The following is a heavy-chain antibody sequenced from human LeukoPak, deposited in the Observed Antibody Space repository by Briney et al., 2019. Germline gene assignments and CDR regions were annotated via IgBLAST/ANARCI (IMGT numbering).Heavy chain of an antibody. CDR1: GFTFTSYW. J-gene: IGHJ6*02. Sequence: GGPLRLSCSASGFTFTSYWMHCLRQAPGKGLVWVSRVNSDGSSTTYADSVKGRFTISRDNAKNTLYLQMNSLRAEDTAVYYCARGRYYGMDVWGQGTTVTVSS. V-gene: IGHV3-74*01. CDR3: ARGRYYGMDV. CDR2: VNSDGSST.